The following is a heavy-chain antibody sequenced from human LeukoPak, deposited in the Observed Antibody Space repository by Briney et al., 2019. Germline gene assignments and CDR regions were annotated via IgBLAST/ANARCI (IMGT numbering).Heavy chain of an antibody. J-gene: IGHJ4*02. Sequence: GGSLRLSCAASGFTFDDYAMHWVRQAPAQGLEAVSGISWNSGSIGYADSVKGRFTISRDNAKNSLYLQMNSLRAEDMALCYRAKTWGPGIAAAGPFDYWGQGTLVPVSS. V-gene: IGHV3-9*03. CDR1: GFTFDDYA. CDR2: ISWNSGSI. CDR3: AKTWGPGIAAAGPFDY. D-gene: IGHD6-13*01.